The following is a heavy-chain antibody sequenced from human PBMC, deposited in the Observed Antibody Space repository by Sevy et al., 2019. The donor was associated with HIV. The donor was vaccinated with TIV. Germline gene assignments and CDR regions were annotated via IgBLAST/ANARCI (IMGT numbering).Heavy chain of an antibody. D-gene: IGHD1-26*01. CDR1: GGSVSIDAYY. V-gene: IGHV4-61*08. CDR3: ARVGGLTDYGMDV. J-gene: IGHJ6*02. Sequence: SETLSLTCTVSGGSVSIDAYYWSWIRQPPGKGRDYIAFMFYTESTNYNPSLMSRVTRSVDTSKNQFSLKLTSVTAADTAVYYCARVGGLTDYGMDVWGQGTTVTVSS. CDR2: MFYTEST.